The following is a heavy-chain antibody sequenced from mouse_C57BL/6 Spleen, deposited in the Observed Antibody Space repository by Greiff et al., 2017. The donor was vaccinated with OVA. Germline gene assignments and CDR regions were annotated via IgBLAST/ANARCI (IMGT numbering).Heavy chain of an antibody. CDR1: GYTFTSYW. D-gene: IGHD1-1*01. J-gene: IGHJ1*03. V-gene: IGHV1-64*01. CDR2: IHPNSGST. Sequence: VQLQQSGAELVKPGASVKLSCKASGYTFTSYWMHWVKQRPGQGLEWIGMIHPNSGSTNYNEKFKSKATLTVDKSSSTAYMQLSSLTSEDSAVYYCARSTVYYGSSYWYFDVWGTGTTVTVSS. CDR3: ARSTVYYGSSYWYFDV.